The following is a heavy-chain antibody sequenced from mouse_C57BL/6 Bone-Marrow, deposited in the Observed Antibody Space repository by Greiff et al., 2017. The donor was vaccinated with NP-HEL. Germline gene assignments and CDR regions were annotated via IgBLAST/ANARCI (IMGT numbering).Heavy chain of an antibody. CDR2: IDPSDSYT. Sequence: QVHVKQSGAELVKPGASVKLSCKASGYTFTSYWMQWVKQRPGQGLEWIGEIDPSDSYTNYNQKFKGKATLTVDTSSSTAYMQLSSLTSEDSAVYYCAREDYYGSSSYYYAMDYWGQGTSVTVSS. J-gene: IGHJ4*01. CDR1: GYTFTSYW. V-gene: IGHV1-50*01. D-gene: IGHD1-1*01. CDR3: AREDYYGSSSYYYAMDY.